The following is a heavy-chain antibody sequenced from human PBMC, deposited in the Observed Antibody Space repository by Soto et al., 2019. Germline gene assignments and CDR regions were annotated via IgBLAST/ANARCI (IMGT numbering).Heavy chain of an antibody. CDR1: GFSLSNARMG. Sequence: QVTLKESGPVLVKPTETLTLTCTVSGFSLSNARMGVCWIRQHLGKALEWLAHVFSNDEKSYSTSLKSRLTISKDTSISQVVLTMTNMDPVDTATYYCARSYSSSSTGYYYGMDVWGQGTTVTVSS. J-gene: IGHJ6*02. CDR2: VFSNDEK. V-gene: IGHV2-26*01. D-gene: IGHD6-6*01. CDR3: ARSYSSSSTGYYYGMDV.